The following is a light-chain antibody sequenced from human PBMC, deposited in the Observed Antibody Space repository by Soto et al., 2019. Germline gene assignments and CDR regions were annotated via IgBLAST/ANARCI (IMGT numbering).Light chain of an antibody. CDR2: GVS. CDR1: QSVSSRS. V-gene: IGKV3-20*01. Sequence: EIVLTHSPGTLSLCPWEIATLSCRASQSVSSRSLAWYQQKPGQAPRPLIYGVSSRATGIPDRFSGSGSGTDFTLTISRLEPEDFAVYYRQQYDSSPRTFGQGTKVDIK. J-gene: IGKJ1*01. CDR3: QQYDSSPRT.